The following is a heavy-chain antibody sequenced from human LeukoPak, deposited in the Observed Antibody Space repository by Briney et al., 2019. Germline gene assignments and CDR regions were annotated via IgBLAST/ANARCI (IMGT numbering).Heavy chain of an antibody. D-gene: IGHD2-15*01. CDR2: IYYSGST. CDR3: ARGRTDIVVVVAATDLAFGI. J-gene: IGHJ3*02. V-gene: IGHV4-59*01. Sequence: PSETLSLTCAVYGGSFSGYYWSWIRQPPGKGLEWIGYIYYSGSTNYNPSLKSRVTISVDTSKNQFSLKLSSVTAADTAVYYCARGRTDIVVVVAATDLAFGIWGQGTMVTVSS. CDR1: GGSFSGYY.